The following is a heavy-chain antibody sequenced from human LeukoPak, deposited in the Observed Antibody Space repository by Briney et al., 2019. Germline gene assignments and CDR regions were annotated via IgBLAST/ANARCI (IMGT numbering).Heavy chain of an antibody. V-gene: IGHV1-46*01. CDR3: ARAPDYGAWYFDY. CDR1: RYTFTNYY. Sequence: ASVKVSCKASRYTFTNYYLHWVRQAPGQGLEWMGIINPSGGSTSYAQKFQGRVTLTRDTSTSAVYMELSSLRSEDTAVYFCARAPDYGAWYFDYWGQGTLVTVSS. D-gene: IGHD4-17*01. J-gene: IGHJ4*02. CDR2: INPSGGST.